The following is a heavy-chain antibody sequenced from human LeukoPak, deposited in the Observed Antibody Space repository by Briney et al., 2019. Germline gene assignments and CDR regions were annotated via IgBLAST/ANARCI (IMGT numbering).Heavy chain of an antibody. CDR3: ARHLFDGYNFDY. CDR2: IYYSGST. CDR1: GGSISSYY. D-gene: IGHD5-24*01. Sequence: SETLSLTCTVSGGSISSYYWSWIRQPPGKGLKWIGYIYYSGSTNYNPSLKSRVTISVDTSKNQFSLKLSSVTAADTAVYYCARHLFDGYNFDYWGQGTLVTVSS. V-gene: IGHV4-59*08. J-gene: IGHJ4*02.